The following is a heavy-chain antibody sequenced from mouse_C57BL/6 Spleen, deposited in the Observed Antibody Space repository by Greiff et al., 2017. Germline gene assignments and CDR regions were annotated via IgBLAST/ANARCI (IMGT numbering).Heavy chain of an antibody. J-gene: IGHJ2*01. CDR1: GYTFTSYW. Sequence: VQLQQPGAELVMPGASVKLSCKASGYTFTSYWMHWVKQRPGQGLEWIGEIDPSDSYTNSNQKFKGKSTLTVDKSSSTAYMQLSSLTSEDSAVYYCASTVVAHFDYWGQGTTLTVSS. D-gene: IGHD1-1*01. V-gene: IGHV1-69*01. CDR3: ASTVVAHFDY. CDR2: IDPSDSYT.